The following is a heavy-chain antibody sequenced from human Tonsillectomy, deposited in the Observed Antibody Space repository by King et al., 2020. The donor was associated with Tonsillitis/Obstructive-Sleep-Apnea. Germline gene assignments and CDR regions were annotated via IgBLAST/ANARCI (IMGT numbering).Heavy chain of an antibody. CDR3: ARASRRDLPSTDAFDI. J-gene: IGHJ3*02. CDR2: IHNSGST. V-gene: IGHV4-59*12. Sequence: QLPLQESAPGLVKPSETLSLTCTVSGGSISSYYWSWIRQPPGKGLEWIGYIHNSGSTNYNPSLKSRVTISVDRSKKHFSLKLTSVTAADTAVYYCARASRRDLPSTDAFDIWGQGTMVTVS. CDR1: GGSISSYY.